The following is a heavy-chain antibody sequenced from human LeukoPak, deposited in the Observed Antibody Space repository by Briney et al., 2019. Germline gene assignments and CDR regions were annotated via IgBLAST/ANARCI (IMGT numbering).Heavy chain of an antibody. CDR3: LRDCINIRCSGARMDV. D-gene: IGHD3-10*01. CDR2: IGTVGDS. J-gene: IGHJ6*02. CDR1: GFTFSNYD. Sequence: GGSLRLSCAASGFTFSNYDMHWVRQVTGKGLEWVSSIGTVGDSYYSDSVKGRFTISRENAKNSWYLQMSSLRAGDTAVYYCLRDCINIRCSGARMDVWGQGTTVIVSS. V-gene: IGHV3-13*01.